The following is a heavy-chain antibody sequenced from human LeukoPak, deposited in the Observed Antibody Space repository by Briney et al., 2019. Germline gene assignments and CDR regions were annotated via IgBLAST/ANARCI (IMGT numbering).Heavy chain of an antibody. CDR2: IGTAGDT. V-gene: IGHV3-13*01. CDR1: GFTFSSYD. D-gene: IGHD6-25*01. J-gene: IGHJ6*02. CDR3: ARGGAATYYYGMDV. Sequence: PGGSLRLSCAASGFTFSSYDMHWVRQATGKGLEWVSAIGTAGDTYYPGSVKGRFTISRENAKNSLYLQMNSLRAGDTAVYYCARGGAATYYYGMDVWGQGTTVTVSS.